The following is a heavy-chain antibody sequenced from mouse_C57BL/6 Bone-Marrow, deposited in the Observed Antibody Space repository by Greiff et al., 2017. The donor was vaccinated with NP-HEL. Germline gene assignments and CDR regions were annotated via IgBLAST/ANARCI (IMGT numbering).Heavy chain of an antibody. J-gene: IGHJ4*01. CDR2: SRNKANDYTT. V-gene: IGHV7-1*01. Sequence: EVKLVESGGGLVQSGRSLRLSCATSGFTFSDFYMEWVRQAPGKGLEWIAASRNKANDYTTEYSASVKGRFIVSRDTSQSILYLQMNALRAEDTAIYYCARAPGAMDYWGQGTSVTVSS. CDR3: ARAPGAMDY. CDR1: GFTFSDFY.